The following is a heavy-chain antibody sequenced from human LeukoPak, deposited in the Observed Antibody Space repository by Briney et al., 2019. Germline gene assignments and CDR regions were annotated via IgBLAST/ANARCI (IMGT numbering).Heavy chain of an antibody. J-gene: IGHJ2*01. CDR3: TRASDVTPYWYFDL. CDR2: INSDGSST. Sequence: GGSLRLSCAASGFTFSSYWMHWVRHAPGKGLVWVSRINSDGSSTSYADSVKGRFTISRDNAKNTLYLQMNSLRAEDTAIYYCTRASDVTPYWYFDLWGRGTLVTVSS. V-gene: IGHV3-74*01. CDR1: GFTFSSYW. D-gene: IGHD2-21*02.